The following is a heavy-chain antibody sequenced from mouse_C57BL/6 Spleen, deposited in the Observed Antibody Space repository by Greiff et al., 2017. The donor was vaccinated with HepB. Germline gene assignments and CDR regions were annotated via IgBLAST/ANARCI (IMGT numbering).Heavy chain of an antibody. D-gene: IGHD2-4*01. Sequence: VQLVESGPGLVAPSQSLSITCTVSGFSLTSYAISWVRQPPGKGLEWLGVIWTGGGTNYNSALKSRLSISKDNSKSQVFLKMNSLQTDDTARYYCARNGDYDFYYAMDYWGQGTSVTVSS. CDR3: ARNGDYDFYYAMDY. V-gene: IGHV2-9-1*01. CDR1: GFSLTSYA. J-gene: IGHJ4*01. CDR2: IWTGGGT.